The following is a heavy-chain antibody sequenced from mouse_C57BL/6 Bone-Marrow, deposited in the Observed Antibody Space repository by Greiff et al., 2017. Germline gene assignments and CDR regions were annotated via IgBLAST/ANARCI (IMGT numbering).Heavy chain of an antibody. D-gene: IGHD1-1*01. CDR1: GYTFTDYE. Sequence: QVQLQQSGAELVRPGASVTLSCKASGYTFTDYEMHWVKQTPVHGLEWIGAIDPETGGTAYNQKFKGKAILTADKSSSTAYMELRSLTSEDSAVYYCTIGDYYGSSWYFDVWGTGTTVTVSS. CDR3: TIGDYYGSSWYFDV. J-gene: IGHJ1*03. V-gene: IGHV1-15*01. CDR2: IDPETGGT.